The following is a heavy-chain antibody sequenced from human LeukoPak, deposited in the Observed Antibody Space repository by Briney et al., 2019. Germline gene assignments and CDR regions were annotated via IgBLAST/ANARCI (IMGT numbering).Heavy chain of an antibody. Sequence: SETLSLTCAVYGGSFSGYYWSWIRQPPGKGLEWIGEINHSGSTNYNPSLKSRVTISVDTSKNQFSLKLSSVTAADTAVYYCARGRNYDFWSGYYTGTRYYYMDVWGKGTTVTVSS. D-gene: IGHD3-3*01. CDR1: GGSFSGYY. V-gene: IGHV4-34*01. J-gene: IGHJ6*03. CDR2: INHSGST. CDR3: ARGRNYDFWSGYYTGTRYYYMDV.